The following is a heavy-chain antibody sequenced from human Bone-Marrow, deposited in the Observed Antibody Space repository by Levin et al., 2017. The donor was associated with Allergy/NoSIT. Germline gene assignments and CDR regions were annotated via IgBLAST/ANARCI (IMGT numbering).Heavy chain of an antibody. D-gene: IGHD3-10*01. Sequence: LSLTCAASGFTFSTYAMSWVRQAPGKGLEWVAAISGGGRNTFYTDSVKGRFTVSRDSSTSTMFLQMHNLRAEDTAVYYCPRDRGFELLWFGDQDASNIWGQGTRVTVSS. J-gene: IGHJ3*02. CDR1: GFTFSTYA. CDR2: ISGGGRNT. V-gene: IGHV3-23*01. CDR3: PRDRGFELLWFGDQDASNI.